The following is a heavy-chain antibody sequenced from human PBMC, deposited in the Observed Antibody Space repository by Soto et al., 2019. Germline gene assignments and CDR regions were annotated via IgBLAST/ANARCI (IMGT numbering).Heavy chain of an antibody. CDR2: ISSDGTTT. CDR1: GFTFRKFW. CDR3: AIQDCTNDVCLEAAVTVGGALES. V-gene: IGHV3-74*01. J-gene: IGHJ1*01. Sequence: EVQLVQSGGGLAQPGKSLRLSCAASGFTFRKFWMHWVRQVPGKGPVWVSYISSDGTTTDYADSVKGRFTISRDNAKETLYLQMDSLRAEATAVYYCAIQDCTNDVCLEAAVTVGGALESWGQGTLVTVSS. D-gene: IGHD2-8*01.